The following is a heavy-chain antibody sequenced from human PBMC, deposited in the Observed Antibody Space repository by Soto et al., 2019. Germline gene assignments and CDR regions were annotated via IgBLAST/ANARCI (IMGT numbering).Heavy chain of an antibody. D-gene: IGHD2-2*01. J-gene: IGHJ4*02. Sequence: QVQLVQSGAEVKKPGSSVRISCKASGDTFDTYAFTWVRQAPGQGLEWLGGVIPVFDTAHYAQHFQGRVTITADECASTADLERRSLRPEDTAVYYCARGRGASTRDRECSRHTCYVAGGYWGQGTLVTVSS. V-gene: IGHV1-69*01. CDR3: ARGRGASTRDRECSRHTCYVAGGY. CDR2: VIPVFDTA. CDR1: GDTFDTYA.